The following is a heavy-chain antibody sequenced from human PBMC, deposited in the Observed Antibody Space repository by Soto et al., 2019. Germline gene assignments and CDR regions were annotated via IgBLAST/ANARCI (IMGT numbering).Heavy chain of an antibody. CDR3: ARLEDYSRGWYNWFDP. CDR1: GGTFSTYT. CDR2: IIPILGIA. Sequence: QVQLVQSGAEVKKPGTSVKVSCKASGGTFSTYTISWVRQAPGQGLEWMGRIIPILGIANYAQKFQGRVTITADKSTSTAYMELSSLRSEDTAVYDCARLEDYSRGWYNWFDPWGQGTLVTVSS. J-gene: IGHJ5*02. D-gene: IGHD6-19*01. V-gene: IGHV1-69*02.